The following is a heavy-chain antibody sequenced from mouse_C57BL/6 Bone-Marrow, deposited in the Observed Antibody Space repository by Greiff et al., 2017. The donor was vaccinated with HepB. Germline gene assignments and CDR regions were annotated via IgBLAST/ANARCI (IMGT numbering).Heavy chain of an antibody. V-gene: IGHV1-26*01. D-gene: IGHD4-1*01. CDR1: GYTFTDYY. CDR3: ARVDWDWFAY. J-gene: IGHJ3*01. CDR2: INPNNGGT. Sequence: VQLQQSGPELVKPGASVKISCKASGYTFTDYYMNWVKQSHGKSLEWIGDINPNNGGTSYNQKFKGKATLTVDKSSSTAYMELRSLTSEDSAVYYCARVDWDWFAYWGQGTLVTVSA.